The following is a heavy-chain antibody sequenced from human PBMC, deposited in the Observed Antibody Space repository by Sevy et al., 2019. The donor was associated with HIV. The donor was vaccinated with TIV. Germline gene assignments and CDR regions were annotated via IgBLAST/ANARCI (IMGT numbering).Heavy chain of an antibody. Sequence: SETLSLTRAVYGGSFSGYYWSWIRQPPGKGLEWIGEINHSGSTNYNPSLKSRVTISVDTSKNQFSLKLSSVTAADTAVYYCASVGYSGLDYWGQGTLVTVSS. D-gene: IGHD5-12*01. V-gene: IGHV4-34*01. J-gene: IGHJ4*02. CDR1: GGSFSGYY. CDR2: INHSGST. CDR3: ASVGYSGLDY.